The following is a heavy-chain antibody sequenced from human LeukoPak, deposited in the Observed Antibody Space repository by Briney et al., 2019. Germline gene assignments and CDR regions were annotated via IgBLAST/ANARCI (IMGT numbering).Heavy chain of an antibody. CDR2: INHSGST. CDR3: ARSDLGYSDY. V-gene: IGHV4-34*01. J-gene: IGHJ4*02. D-gene: IGHD7-27*01. CDR1: GGSFSGYY. Sequence: PSETLSLTCAVYGGSFSGYYWSWIRQPPGKGLEWIGEINHSGSTNYNPSLKSRVTISVDTSKNQFSLKLSSVTAADTAVYYCARSDLGYSDYWGQGTLVTVSS.